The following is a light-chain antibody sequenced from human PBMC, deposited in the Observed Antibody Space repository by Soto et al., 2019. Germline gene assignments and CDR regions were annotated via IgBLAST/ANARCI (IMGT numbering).Light chain of an antibody. CDR2: AAS. V-gene: IGKV1-39*01. Sequence: IQLTQSPSFLSSSVGDRVTITCRASQGISSYLAWYQQKPGKAPKLLIYAASNLQSGVPSRFSGSGSGTDFALTISNLQAEDFATYICQQSYSIPPTFGQGTRLEIK. J-gene: IGKJ5*01. CDR3: QQSYSIPPT. CDR1: QGISSY.